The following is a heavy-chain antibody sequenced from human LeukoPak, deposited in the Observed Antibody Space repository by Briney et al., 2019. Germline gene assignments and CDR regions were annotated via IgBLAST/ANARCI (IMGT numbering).Heavy chain of an antibody. CDR1: GFTFSSYA. V-gene: IGHV3-30-3*01. CDR3: AKDMDGDYVRRGWYFDL. Sequence: GGSLRLSCAASGFTFSSYAMHWVRQAPGKGLEWVAVISYDGSNKYYADSVKGRFTISRDNSKNTLYLQMHSLRAEDTAVYFCAKDMDGDYVRRGWYFDLWGRGTLVTVSS. J-gene: IGHJ2*01. CDR2: ISYDGSNK. D-gene: IGHD4-17*01.